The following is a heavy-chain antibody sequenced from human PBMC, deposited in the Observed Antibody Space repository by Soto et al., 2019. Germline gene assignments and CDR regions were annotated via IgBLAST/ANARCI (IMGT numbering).Heavy chain of an antibody. J-gene: IGHJ4*02. V-gene: IGHV3-33*01. Sequence: QVQLVESGGGVVQPGRSLRLSCAASGFSFSLYGMHWVRQAPGKGLEWVAVIRNDGSNKIYADSVKGRFTISRDNSKNTLYLQMNSLRAEDTAVYYCARDVPPDPYCIGGNCYFSYYFDFWGQGTLVTVSS. CDR1: GFSFSLYG. CDR3: ARDVPPDPYCIGGNCYFSYYFDF. D-gene: IGHD2-15*01. CDR2: IRNDGSNK.